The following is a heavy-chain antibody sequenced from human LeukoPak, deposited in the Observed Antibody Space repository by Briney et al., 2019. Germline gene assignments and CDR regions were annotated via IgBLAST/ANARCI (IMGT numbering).Heavy chain of an antibody. CDR1: GFTFSIYG. Sequence: PGGSLRLSCAASGFTFSIYGMGWVRQAPGKGLEWVSAISGSGGSTYYADSVKGRFTISRDNSKNTLYLQMNSLRAEDTAVYYCAKVGSGWYFDYWGQGTLVTVSS. CDR2: ISGSGGST. CDR3: AKVGSGWYFDY. J-gene: IGHJ4*02. D-gene: IGHD6-19*01. V-gene: IGHV3-23*01.